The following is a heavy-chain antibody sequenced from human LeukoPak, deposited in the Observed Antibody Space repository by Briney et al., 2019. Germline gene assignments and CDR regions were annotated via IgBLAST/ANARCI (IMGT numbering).Heavy chain of an antibody. V-gene: IGHV4-39*07. Sequence: SETLSPTCTVSGGSISGTNYYWGWIRQPPGKGLEWIGSIYYNGHTYSNPSLESRVTMSVDTSNNQFSLKLSSVTAADTAVYYCARGTIQLWSRNRNFDYWGQGTLVTVSS. J-gene: IGHJ4*02. CDR2: IYYNGHT. D-gene: IGHD5-18*01. CDR1: GGSISGTNYY. CDR3: ARGTIQLWSRNRNFDY.